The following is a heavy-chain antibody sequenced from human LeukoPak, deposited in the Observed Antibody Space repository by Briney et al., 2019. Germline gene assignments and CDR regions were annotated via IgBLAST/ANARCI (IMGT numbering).Heavy chain of an antibody. J-gene: IGHJ5*02. CDR1: GGSISSGSYF. D-gene: IGHD2-8*01. CDR2: IDSSGNI. CDR3: AREALPNDVWRVGWFDP. V-gene: IGHV4-61*02. Sequence: SETLSLTCTVSGGSISSGSYFWSWIRQSAGRGLEWIGRIDSSGNINYNPSLKSRVTMSLDTSKNQFSLKLSSVTAADTAVYYCAREALPNDVWRVGWFDPWGQGTLVTVFS.